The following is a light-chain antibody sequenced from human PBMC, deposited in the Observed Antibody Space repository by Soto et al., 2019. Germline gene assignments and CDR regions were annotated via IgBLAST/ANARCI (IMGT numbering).Light chain of an antibody. CDR3: QLYRYSPRVT. CDR1: QTVFSNY. Sequence: DIVLTQSPGTLSLSPGERATLSCRASQTVFSNYLAWYQQKPGQAPRVLIHDVSTRATGIPDRFSGSGSGTDFTLSISRLEPEDFAVYYCQLYRYSPRVTFGQGTRLEIK. CDR2: DVS. V-gene: IGKV3-20*01. J-gene: IGKJ5*01.